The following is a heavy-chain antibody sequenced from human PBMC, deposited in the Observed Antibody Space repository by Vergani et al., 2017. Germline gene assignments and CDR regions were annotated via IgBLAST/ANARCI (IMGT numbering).Heavy chain of an antibody. CDR2: IRYDGSNK. J-gene: IGHJ4*02. Sequence: VQLVESGGGLVQPGGSLTLSCAASGFTFSSYGMHWVRQAPGKGLEWVAFIRYDGSNKYYADSVKGRFTISRDNSKNTLYLQMNSLRAEDTAVYYCAKGDPYGSGSYYNVDYWGQGTLVTVSS. D-gene: IGHD3-10*01. CDR1: GFTFSSYG. CDR3: AKGDPYGSGSYYNVDY. V-gene: IGHV3-30*02.